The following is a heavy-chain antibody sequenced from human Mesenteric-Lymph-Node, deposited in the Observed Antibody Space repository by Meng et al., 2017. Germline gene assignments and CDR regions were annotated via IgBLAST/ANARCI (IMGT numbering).Heavy chain of an antibody. D-gene: IGHD3-22*01. CDR2: IYHSGST. CDR1: GGSISSSNW. Sequence: QVPLQESGPGRGKPSGTLSLTCAVSGGSISSSNWWSWVRQPPGKGLEWIGEIYHSGSTNYSPSLKSRVTISLDKSKNQLSLKLNSVTAADTAVYYCASSDYYRSDYWGQGTLVTVSS. J-gene: IGHJ4*02. CDR3: ASSDYYRSDY. V-gene: IGHV4-4*02.